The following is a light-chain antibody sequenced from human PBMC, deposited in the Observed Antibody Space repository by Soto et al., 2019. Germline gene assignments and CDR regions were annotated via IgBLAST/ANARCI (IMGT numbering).Light chain of an antibody. Sequence: EIVLTQSPGTLSSSPGERATLSCRASQSVSSNYLAWYQRTPGQAPRLLIYGASNRATDIPYRFIGSGSGTDFTLTITILETDDFAMYYRQQYGGSPPTFGQGTKVEIK. CDR1: QSVSSNY. V-gene: IGKV3-20*01. J-gene: IGKJ1*01. CDR2: GAS. CDR3: QQYGGSPPT.